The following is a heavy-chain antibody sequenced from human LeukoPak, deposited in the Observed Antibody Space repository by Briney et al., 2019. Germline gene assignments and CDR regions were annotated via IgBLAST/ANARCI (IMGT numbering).Heavy chain of an antibody. V-gene: IGHV3-66*01. CDR2: IYSGGNT. J-gene: IGHJ4*02. CDR1: GFTVSSNY. D-gene: IGHD4/OR15-4a*01. CDR3: ARDLKGATAD. Sequence: GGSLRLSCAASGFTVSSNYMSWVRQAPGKGLEWVSFIYSGGNTYYADSVKGRFTISRDNSKNTLYLQMNSLRAEDTAIYYCARDLKGATADWGQGTLVTVSS.